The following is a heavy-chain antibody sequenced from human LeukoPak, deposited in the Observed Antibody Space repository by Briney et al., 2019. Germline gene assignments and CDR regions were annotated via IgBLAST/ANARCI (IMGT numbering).Heavy chain of an antibody. J-gene: IGHJ4*02. D-gene: IGHD2-8*01. V-gene: IGHV4-59*08. CDR2: ISSRGST. CDR1: GGSVSSNY. Sequence: KPSETLSLTCTVSGGSVSSNYWSWIRQPPGKGLERIGYISSRGSTTYSPSLKSRVTLSLDTSKNQFSLKLSSVSAADTAVYFCTSLYANSFDYWGQGTQVTVSS. CDR3: TSLYANSFDY.